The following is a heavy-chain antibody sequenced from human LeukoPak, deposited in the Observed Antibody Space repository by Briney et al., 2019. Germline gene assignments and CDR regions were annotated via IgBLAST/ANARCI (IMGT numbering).Heavy chain of an antibody. D-gene: IGHD1-26*01. Sequence: PSETLSLTCTVSGYSISSGYYWGWIRQPPGKGLEWIGSIYHSGSTYYNPSLKSRVTISVDTSKNQFSLKLSSVTAADTAVYYCARIGEGATRSIGAFDYWGQGTLVTVSS. CDR1: GYSISSGYY. CDR3: ARIGEGATRSIGAFDY. V-gene: IGHV4-38-2*02. J-gene: IGHJ4*02. CDR2: IYHSGST.